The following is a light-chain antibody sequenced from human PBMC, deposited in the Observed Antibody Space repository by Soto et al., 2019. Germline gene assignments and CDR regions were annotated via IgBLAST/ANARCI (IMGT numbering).Light chain of an antibody. CDR3: QQYENLPN. V-gene: IGKV1-33*01. J-gene: IGKJ5*01. CDR1: QNINNY. CDR2: DAS. Sequence: DIQMTQSPSSLSASVGDRVTITCQASQNINNYLNWYPQKPGRAPKLLIYDASNLEAGVPSRFRRSGSGTAFTFTISRLQHEDIATYYCQQYENLPNFGQGTRLEIK.